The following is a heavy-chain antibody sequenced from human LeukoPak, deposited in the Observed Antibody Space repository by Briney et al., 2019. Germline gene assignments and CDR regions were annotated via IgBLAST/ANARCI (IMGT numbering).Heavy chain of an antibody. J-gene: IGHJ3*02. V-gene: IGHV3-53*01. CDR2: IYSGGST. Sequence: GGSLRHSCSASGFTVRSNYMSWVRKAPGKGLEWVSVIYSGGSTYYADSVKGRFTISRDNSKNTLYLQMSSLRAEDTAVYYCARAVSPWDAFDIWGQGTMVTVSS. CDR1: GFTVRSNY. CDR3: ARAVSPWDAFDI.